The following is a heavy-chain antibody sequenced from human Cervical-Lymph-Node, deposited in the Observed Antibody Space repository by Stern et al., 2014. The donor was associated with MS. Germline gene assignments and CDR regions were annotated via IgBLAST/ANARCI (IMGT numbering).Heavy chain of an antibody. D-gene: IGHD6-13*01. CDR3: ARDQAGVAAH. Sequence: QVQLVQSGAELKKPGSSVKVSCKASGGTFSSLSVSWVRRAPGHGLQWLGWITPLFGTSNSAQTFQDRLHILSDGSIQTTHMRLRGLISEDTAIYYCARDQAGVAAHWGQGTLVTVSS. CDR2: ITPLFGTS. V-gene: IGHV1-69*01. J-gene: IGHJ4*02. CDR1: GGTFSSLS.